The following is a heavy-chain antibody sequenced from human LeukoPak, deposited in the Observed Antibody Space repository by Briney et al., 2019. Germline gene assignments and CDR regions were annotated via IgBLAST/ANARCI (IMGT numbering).Heavy chain of an antibody. J-gene: IGHJ4*02. CDR1: GFTFSSYG. Sequence: PGGSLRLSCAASGFTFSSYGMHWVRQAPGKGLEGVAVISYDGSNKYYADSVKGRFTISRDNSKNTLYLQMNSLRAEDTAVYYCAKVASIDSGDDYWGQGTLVTVSS. D-gene: IGHD3-3*02. CDR2: ISYDGSNK. CDR3: AKVASIDSGDDY. V-gene: IGHV3-30*18.